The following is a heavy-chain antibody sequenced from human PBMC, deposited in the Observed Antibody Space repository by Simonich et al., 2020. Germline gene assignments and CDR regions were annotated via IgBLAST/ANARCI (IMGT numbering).Heavy chain of an antibody. D-gene: IGHD7-27*01. J-gene: IGHJ4*02. CDR3: ARDRGTGVPMDY. V-gene: IGHV3-21*01. Sequence: EVQLVASGGGLVKPGGSLRLSCAASGFTFSSYSMNWVRQAPGKGRGWVPTISSSIIYIYYPDSLQGRFTISRDNAKNSLYLQMNSLRAEDTAVYYCARDRGTGVPMDYWGQGTLVTVSS. CDR1: GFTFSSYS. CDR2: ISSSIIYI.